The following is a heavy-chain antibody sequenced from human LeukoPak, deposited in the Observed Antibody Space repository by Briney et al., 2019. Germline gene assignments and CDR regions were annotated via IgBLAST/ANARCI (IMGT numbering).Heavy chain of an antibody. Sequence: SETLSLTCTVSGGSISSYYWSWIRQPPGKGLEWLGHISYSGETNYNPSLKSRVTISVDTSKNHFSLNLSSVTAGDTAVYYCARGGSDLDPWGQGTLVTVSS. CDR2: ISYSGET. J-gene: IGHJ5*02. D-gene: IGHD3-10*01. CDR1: GGSISSYY. V-gene: IGHV4-59*01. CDR3: ARGGSDLDP.